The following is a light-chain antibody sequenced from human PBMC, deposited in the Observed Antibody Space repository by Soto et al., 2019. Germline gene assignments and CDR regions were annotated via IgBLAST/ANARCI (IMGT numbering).Light chain of an antibody. CDR2: GAS. J-gene: IGKJ5*01. CDR1: QSAGTR. V-gene: IGKV3-20*01. Sequence: EILLTQSPDTLAFSPGERATPSCRGAQSAGTRLAWYQHKTGQAPRLLISGASSRAPGIPDRFTGSGSETSFTLTISRLEPEDFALYYCQHYQSGHPITFGQGTRLEIK. CDR3: QHYQSGHPIT.